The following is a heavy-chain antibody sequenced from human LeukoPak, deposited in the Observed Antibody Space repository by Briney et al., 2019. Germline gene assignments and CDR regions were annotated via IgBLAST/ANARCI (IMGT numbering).Heavy chain of an antibody. Sequence: PSETLSLTCAVYGVSFSGYYWSWIRQPPGKGLEWIGEINHSGSTNYNPSLKSRVTISVDTSKNQFSLKLSSVTAADTAVYYCARGLGSGWYPYYYYGMDVWGQGTTVTVSS. J-gene: IGHJ6*02. D-gene: IGHD6-19*01. CDR3: ARGLGSGWYPYYYYGMDV. CDR1: GVSFSGYY. V-gene: IGHV4-34*01. CDR2: INHSGST.